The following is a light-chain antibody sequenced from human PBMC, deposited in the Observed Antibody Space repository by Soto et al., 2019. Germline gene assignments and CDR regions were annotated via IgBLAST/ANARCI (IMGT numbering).Light chain of an antibody. CDR3: SSYTSSSPYV. Sequence: QSVLTQPASVSGSPGQSITISCTGTSNYVGGYNYVSWYQQHPGKAPKLMIYDVSNRPSGVSNRFSGSKSGNTASLTISGLQAEDEADYYCSSYTSSSPYVFGTGTKVTVL. V-gene: IGLV2-14*01. CDR2: DVS. CDR1: SNYVGGYNY. J-gene: IGLJ1*01.